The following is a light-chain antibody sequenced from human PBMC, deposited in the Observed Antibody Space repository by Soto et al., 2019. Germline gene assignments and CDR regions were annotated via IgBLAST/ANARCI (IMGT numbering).Light chain of an antibody. Sequence: PGALDPLCCRASQSVSSRYLALYQQKPGQAPRLLIYGASSRATGIPDRFSGSGSGTDFTLTISRLEPEDFAVYYCQQYGSSPWTFGQGTKVDIK. CDR3: QQYGSSPWT. V-gene: IGKV3-20*01. CDR2: GAS. CDR1: QSVSSRY. J-gene: IGKJ1*01.